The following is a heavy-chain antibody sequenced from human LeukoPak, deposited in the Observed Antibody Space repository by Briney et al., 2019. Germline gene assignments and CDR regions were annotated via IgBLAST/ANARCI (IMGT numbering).Heavy chain of an antibody. D-gene: IGHD5/OR15-5a*01. J-gene: IGHJ3*02. CDR1: GFTFSSYG. CDR3: AGDPVYAGGFEI. CDR2: IWYGGSNK. V-gene: IGHV3-33*08. Sequence: GGSLRLSCAASGFTFSSYGMHWVRQAPGKGLEWVAVIWYGGSNKYYADSVKGRFTISRDNSKNTLYLQMNSLRAEDTAVYYCAGDPVYAGGFEIWGQGTMVTVSS.